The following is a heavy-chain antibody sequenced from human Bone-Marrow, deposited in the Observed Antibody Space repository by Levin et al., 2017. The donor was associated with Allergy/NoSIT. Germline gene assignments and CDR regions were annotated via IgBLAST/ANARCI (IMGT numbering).Heavy chain of an antibody. CDR1: GFTFSDYY. D-gene: IGHD3-10*01. J-gene: IGHJ4*02. CDR2: SSSSSSHT. CDR3: ARIGALVRGVSGLGFFDY. V-gene: IGHV3-11*03. Sequence: LSLTCAASGFTFSDYYMSWIRQAPGKGLEWVSYSSSSSSHTNYADSVKGRFTISRDNAKNSLYLQMNSLRAEDTAVYYCARIGALVRGVSGLGFFDYWGQGLLVTVSS.